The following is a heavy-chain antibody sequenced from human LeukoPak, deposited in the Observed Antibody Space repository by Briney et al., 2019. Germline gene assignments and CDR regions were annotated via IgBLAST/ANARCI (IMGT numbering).Heavy chain of an antibody. CDR3: ARGRAIDPARYYYGMDV. D-gene: IGHD2-2*01. J-gene: IGHJ6*02. Sequence: ASVKVSCKASGYTFTSYDINWVRQATGQGLEWMGWMNPNSGNTGYAQKFQGRVTMTRNTSISTAYMELSSLRSEDTAVYYCARGRAIDPARYYYGMDVWGQGTTVTVSS. V-gene: IGHV1-8*01. CDR1: GYTFTSYD. CDR2: MNPNSGNT.